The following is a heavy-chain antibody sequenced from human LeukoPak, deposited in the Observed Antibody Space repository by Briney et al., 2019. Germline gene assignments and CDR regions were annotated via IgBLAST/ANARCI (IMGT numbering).Heavy chain of an antibody. CDR2: IYYSGST. J-gene: IGHJ6*02. CDR1: GGTISSYY. D-gene: IGHD3-22*01. Sequence: SETLSLTCTVSGGTISSYYWSWIRQPPGKGLEWIGYIYYSGSTNYNPSLKSRVTISVDTSKNQFSLKLSSVTAADTAVYYCARHGAHYYDSSGYHAVYGMDVWGQGTMVTVSS. CDR3: ARHGAHYYDSSGYHAVYGMDV. V-gene: IGHV4-59*08.